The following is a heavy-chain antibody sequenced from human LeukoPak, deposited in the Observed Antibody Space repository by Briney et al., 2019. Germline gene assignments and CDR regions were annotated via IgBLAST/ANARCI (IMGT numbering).Heavy chain of an antibody. CDR1: GYIFTGYY. V-gene: IGHV1-2*02. Sequence: GASVKVSCKASGYIFTGYYMHWVRQAPGQGLEWMGWINPSSGGTKYAQKFQGRVTMTRDTSMNTAYMELSSLRSEDTAVYYCARGYCSSTSCYRAAFDIWGRGTKVTVSS. CDR2: INPSSGGT. D-gene: IGHD2-2*01. CDR3: ARGYCSSTSCYRAAFDI. J-gene: IGHJ3*02.